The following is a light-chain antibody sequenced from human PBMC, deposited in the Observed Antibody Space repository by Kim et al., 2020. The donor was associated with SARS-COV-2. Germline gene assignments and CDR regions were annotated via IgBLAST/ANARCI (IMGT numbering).Light chain of an antibody. CDR1: QSVSSSY. Sequence: EIVLTQSPGTLSLSPGERATLSCRASQSVSSSYLAWYQQKPGQAPRLLIYGASSRATGIPDSFSGSGSGTDFTLTISRLEAEDFAVYYCQQYGSSPFTFGPGTKVDIK. V-gene: IGKV3-20*01. CDR2: GAS. J-gene: IGKJ3*01. CDR3: QQYGSSPFT.